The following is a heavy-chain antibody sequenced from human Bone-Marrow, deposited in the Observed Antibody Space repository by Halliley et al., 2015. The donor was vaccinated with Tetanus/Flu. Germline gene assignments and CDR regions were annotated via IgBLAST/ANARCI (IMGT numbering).Heavy chain of an antibody. CDR3: ARRTSRYHSGDY. CDR1: GYNFANYW. Sequence: MQLVQSGAEVKKPGESLKISCKGSGYNFANYWIGWVRQMPGKGLEWMGIIYPGDSDARYRPSFQGQVTISADKSISTAFLQWNPLKASDTAMYYCARRTSRYHSGDYRGQGTLVTVSS. V-gene: IGHV5-51*01. CDR2: IYPGDSDA. J-gene: IGHJ4*02. D-gene: IGHD1-20*01.